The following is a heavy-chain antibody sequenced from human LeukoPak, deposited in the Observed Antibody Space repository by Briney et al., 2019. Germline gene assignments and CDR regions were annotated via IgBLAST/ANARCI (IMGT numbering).Heavy chain of an antibody. CDR2: VSGSGGST. CDR1: GFTFSSYA. D-gene: IGHD4-17*01. Sequence: GGSLRLSCAASGFTFSSYAMSWVRQAPGKGLEWVSAVSGSGGSTYYADSVKGRFTTSRDNTTNTLYLQMNSLRAEDTAVYYCAKDGGMTTVTTFDYWGQGTLVTVSS. J-gene: IGHJ4*02. CDR3: AKDGGMTTVTTFDY. V-gene: IGHV3-23*01.